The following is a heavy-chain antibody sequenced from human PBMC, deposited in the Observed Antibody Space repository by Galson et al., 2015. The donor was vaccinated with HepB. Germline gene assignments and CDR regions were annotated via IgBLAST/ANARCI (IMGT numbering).Heavy chain of an antibody. V-gene: IGHV3-30*18. CDR3: VKDVILSTLGVLIHDAFDI. Sequence: SLRLSCAASGFTFRNYGMHWVRQAPGKGLEWAAVISYDGSIERYADSVKGRFTISRDNAKNTLHLHMNSLRVEDTAVYYCVKDVILSTLGVLIHDAFDIWGQGTMVTVSS. CDR1: GFTFRNYG. CDR2: ISYDGSIE. J-gene: IGHJ3*02. D-gene: IGHD3-3*01.